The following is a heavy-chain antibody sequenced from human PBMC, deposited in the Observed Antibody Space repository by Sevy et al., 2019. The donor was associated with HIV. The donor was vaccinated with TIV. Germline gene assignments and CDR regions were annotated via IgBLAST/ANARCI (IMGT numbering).Heavy chain of an antibody. D-gene: IGHD5-12*01. V-gene: IGHV4-59*13. CDR2: IYYSGST. CDR1: GGSISSYY. CDR3: AIARDGYNPYYFDY. J-gene: IGHJ4*02. Sequence: SETLSLTCTVSGGSISSYYWSWIRQPPGKGLEWIGYIYYSGSTNYNPSLKSRVTISVDTSKNRFSLMLSSVTAADTAVYYRAIARDGYNPYYFDYWGQGTLVTVSS.